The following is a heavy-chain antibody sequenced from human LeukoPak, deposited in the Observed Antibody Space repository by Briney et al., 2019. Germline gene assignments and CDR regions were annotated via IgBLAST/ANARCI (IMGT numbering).Heavy chain of an antibody. D-gene: IGHD5-12*01. Sequence: SETLSLTCTVSGGSLSSYYWSWIRQPPGKGLEWVGYIYYSGSTNYNPSLKSRVTISVDKTKNQFSLKLSSVTAADTAVYYCARDKRRNSGYDRGAFDIWGQGTMVTVSS. J-gene: IGHJ3*02. CDR1: GGSLSSYY. CDR2: IYYSGST. V-gene: IGHV4-59*12. CDR3: ARDKRRNSGYDRGAFDI.